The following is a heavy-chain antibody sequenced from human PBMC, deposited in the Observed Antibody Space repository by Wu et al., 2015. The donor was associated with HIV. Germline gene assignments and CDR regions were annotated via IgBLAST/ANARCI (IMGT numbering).Heavy chain of an antibody. D-gene: IGHD3-22*01. CDR2: IIPIFATP. CDR1: GGTFSTSG. CDR3: ARPYYYDSSGYYEAFGY. V-gene: IGHV1-69*13. Sequence: QVHLVQSGTEVKKPGSSVKVSCQASGGTFSTSGISWLRQAPGQGLEWMGRIIPIFATPNYAEKFQGRVTITADESTSTVYMELSSLRSEDTAVYYCARPYYYDSSGYYEAFGYWGQGTLVAVSS. J-gene: IGHJ4*02.